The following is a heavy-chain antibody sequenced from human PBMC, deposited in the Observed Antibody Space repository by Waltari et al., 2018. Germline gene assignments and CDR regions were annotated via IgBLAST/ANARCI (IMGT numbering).Heavy chain of an antibody. J-gene: IGHJ3*02. Sequence: EVQLVQSGAEVKKPGATVKISCKASGYTFTDYYMQWVQQAPGKGLEWMGRVDPEDGETLYAEKFQGRVTITADTSTDTAYMELSSLRSEDTAVYYCAPDSSGYWHAFDIWGQGTMVTVSS. CDR1: GYTFTDYY. CDR2: VDPEDGET. CDR3: APDSSGYWHAFDI. D-gene: IGHD3-22*01. V-gene: IGHV1-69-2*01.